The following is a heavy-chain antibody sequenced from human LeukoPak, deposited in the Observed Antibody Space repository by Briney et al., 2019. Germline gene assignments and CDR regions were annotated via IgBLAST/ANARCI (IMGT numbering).Heavy chain of an antibody. CDR3: ARLWFGDYYYYGMDV. J-gene: IGHJ6*02. Sequence: SETLSLTCTVPGGSISSSSYYWGWIRQPPGKGLEWIGSIYHSGSTYYNPSLKSRVTISVDTSKNQFSLKLSSVTAADTAVYYCARLWFGDYYYYGMDVWGQGTTVTVSS. D-gene: IGHD3-10*01. CDR1: GGSISSSSYY. CDR2: IYHSGST. V-gene: IGHV4-39*07.